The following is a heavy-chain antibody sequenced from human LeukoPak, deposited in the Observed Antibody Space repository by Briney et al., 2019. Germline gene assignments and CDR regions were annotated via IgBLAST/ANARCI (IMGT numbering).Heavy chain of an antibody. J-gene: IGHJ4*02. V-gene: IGHV1-3*01. D-gene: IGHD3-10*01. CDR1: GYTFTSYA. CDR3: ARGNRNTMVRGVIITHGY. CDR2: INAGNGNT. Sequence: EASVKVSCKASGYTFTSYAMHWVRQAPGQRLEWMGWINAGNGNTKYSQKFQGRVTITRDTSASTAYMELSSLRSEDTAVYYCARGNRNTMVRGVIITHGYWGQGTLVTVSS.